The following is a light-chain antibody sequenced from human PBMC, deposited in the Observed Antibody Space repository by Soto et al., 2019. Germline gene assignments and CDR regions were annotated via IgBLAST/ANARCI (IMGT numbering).Light chain of an antibody. J-gene: IGLJ2*01. CDR3: SSYPSTNTVI. CDR1: SSDFADDNY. CDR2: DVS. V-gene: IGLV2-14*03. Sequence: QSALTQPASVSGSPGQSITISCSGTSSDFADDNYVSWYQQHPGKVPKLIIYDVSYRPSGVSDRFSASKSGSTASLTISGLQAEDEADYYCSSYPSTNTVIFGGGTKLTV.